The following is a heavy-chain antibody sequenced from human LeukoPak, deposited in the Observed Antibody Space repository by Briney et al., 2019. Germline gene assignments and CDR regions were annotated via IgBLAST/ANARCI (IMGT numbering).Heavy chain of an antibody. CDR2: INPNGSTT. Sequence: PGGSLRLSCAASGFTFSSYWMHWVRQGPGKGLMGVSRINPNGSTTSYADSVKGRFTISRDNAKNTLYLQMNSLRAEDTAVYYCARQSGWDYYMDVWGKGTTVTVSS. CDR1: GFTFSSYW. V-gene: IGHV3-74*01. CDR3: ARQSGWDYYMDV. J-gene: IGHJ6*03. D-gene: IGHD3-3*01.